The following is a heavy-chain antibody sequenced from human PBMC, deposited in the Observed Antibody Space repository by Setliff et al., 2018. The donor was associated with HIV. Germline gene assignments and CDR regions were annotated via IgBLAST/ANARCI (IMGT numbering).Heavy chain of an antibody. V-gene: IGHV1-18*01. J-gene: IGHJ6*02. CDR2: ISTYSDET. Sequence: ASVKVSCKPSGYTFTAYGLSWVRQAPGQGLEWMGWISTYSDETSYAQTLQGRVTMTTDTSTSTAYMELRGLTFDDTAVYYCARDVEHMMDVWGQGTTVTVSS. CDR1: GYTFTAYG. CDR3: ARDVEHMMDV.